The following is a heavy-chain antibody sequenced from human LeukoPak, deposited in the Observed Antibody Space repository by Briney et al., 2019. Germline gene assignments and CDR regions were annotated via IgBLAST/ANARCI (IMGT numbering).Heavy chain of an antibody. Sequence: ASVKVSCKASGGTFSSYAISWVRQAPGQGLEWMGGIIPIFGTANYAQKFQGRVTITADESTSTAYMELSSLRSGDTAVYYCARVGKTKPSIAAHYYYYYMDVWGKGTTVTVSS. V-gene: IGHV1-69*13. J-gene: IGHJ6*03. CDR1: GGTFSSYA. D-gene: IGHD6-6*01. CDR2: IIPIFGTA. CDR3: ARVGKTKPSIAAHYYYYYMDV.